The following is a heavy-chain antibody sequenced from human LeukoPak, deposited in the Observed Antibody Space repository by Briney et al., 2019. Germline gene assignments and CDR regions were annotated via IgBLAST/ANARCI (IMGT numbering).Heavy chain of an antibody. D-gene: IGHD1-26*01. CDR2: IGGDGRGT. J-gene: IGHJ4*02. CDR3: ARRVGGTPDY. Sequence: PGGSLRLSCTASGFTFSNHAMTWVRQAPGRGLGGVSAIGGDGRGTDYADSVKGRFTISRDNSKNTLYLEMNSLRADDTARYYCARRVGGTPDYWGPGTLVTVSS. CDR1: GFTFSNHA. V-gene: IGHV3-23*01.